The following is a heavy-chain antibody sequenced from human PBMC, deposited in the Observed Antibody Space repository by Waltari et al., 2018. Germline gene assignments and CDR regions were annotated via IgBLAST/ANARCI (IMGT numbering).Heavy chain of an antibody. D-gene: IGHD2-8*01. Sequence: QVQLQQWGAGLLKPSETLSLTCAVYGGSFSGYSWSWLGQPPGKGLEWIGEINQSGSTNYTPSLKSRVTISVDTSKNQFSLKLSSVTAADTAVYYCARGLRLPLRCTNGVCRGNYFDYWGQGTLVTVSS. J-gene: IGHJ4*02. CDR2: INQSGST. CDR3: ARGLRLPLRCTNGVCRGNYFDY. V-gene: IGHV4-34*01. CDR1: GGSFSGYS.